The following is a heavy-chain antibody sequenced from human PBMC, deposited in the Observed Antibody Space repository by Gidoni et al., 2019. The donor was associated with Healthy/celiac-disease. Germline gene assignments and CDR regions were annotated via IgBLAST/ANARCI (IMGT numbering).Heavy chain of an antibody. CDR1: GFTFSSYA. Sequence: EVQLLESGGGLVQPGGSLRLSCAASGFTFSSYAMSWVRQAPGKGLEWVSAISGSGGSTYYADSVKGRFTISRDNSKNTLYLQMNSLRAEDTAVYYCAKGIHSSSWYGKDYYYYYGMDVWGQGTTVTVSS. CDR2: ISGSGGST. V-gene: IGHV3-23*01. J-gene: IGHJ6*02. D-gene: IGHD6-13*01. CDR3: AKGIHSSSWYGKDYYYYYGMDV.